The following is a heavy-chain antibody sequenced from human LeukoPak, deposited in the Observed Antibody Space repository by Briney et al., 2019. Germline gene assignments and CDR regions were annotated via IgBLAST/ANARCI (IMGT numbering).Heavy chain of an antibody. CDR3: ARDQYCGGDCSDAFDI. Sequence: ASVKVSCKASGGTFSSYAISWVRQAPGQGLEWMGGIIPIFGTANYAQKFQGRVTITADESTSTAYMELSSLRSEDTAVYYCARDQYCGGDCSDAFDIWGQGTMVTVSS. D-gene: IGHD2-21*01. V-gene: IGHV1-69*01. CDR2: IIPIFGTA. CDR1: GGTFSSYA. J-gene: IGHJ3*02.